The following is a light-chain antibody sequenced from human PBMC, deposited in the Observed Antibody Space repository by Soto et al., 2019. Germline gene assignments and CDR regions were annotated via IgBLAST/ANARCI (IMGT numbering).Light chain of an antibody. CDR1: SSDVGGYNY. V-gene: IGLV2-14*01. Sequence: QSVLTQPASVSGSPGQSITITCTGTSSDVGGYNYVSWYQQHPGKAPKLMIYEVSNRPSGVSNRFSASKSGNTASLAISGLQAEDEADGYWSSDTTSSTVVFGGGTQLPVL. J-gene: IGLJ3*02. CDR3: SSDTTSSTVV. CDR2: EVS.